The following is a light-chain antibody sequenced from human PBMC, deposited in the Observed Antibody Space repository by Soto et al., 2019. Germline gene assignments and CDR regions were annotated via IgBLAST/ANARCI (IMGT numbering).Light chain of an antibody. Sequence: QSVLTQPASVSGSPGQSITISCTGTRSDVGGYDYVSWYQQHPDKAPKLIIYEVTDRPSGVSSRFSGSKSGNTASLTISGLQAEDEADYYCSSLTSGSTRVFGTGTKRTVL. V-gene: IGLV2-14*01. CDR2: EVT. J-gene: IGLJ1*01. CDR1: RSDVGGYDY. CDR3: SSLTSGSTRV.